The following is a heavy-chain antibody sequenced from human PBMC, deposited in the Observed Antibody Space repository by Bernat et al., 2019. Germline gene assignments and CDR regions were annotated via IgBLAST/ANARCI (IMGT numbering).Heavy chain of an antibody. D-gene: IGHD2-8*01. J-gene: IGHJ3*02. V-gene: IGHV1-2*02. Sequence: GYTFTDYYIHWVRQAPGQGLEWMGWINPSSGDTNYAQKFRGRVTVTRDTSISTAYIDLSRLISDDTAVYYWVRTQAGVYAFDTWGQG. CDR2: INPSSGDT. CDR3: VRTQAGVYAFDT. CDR1: GYTFTDYY.